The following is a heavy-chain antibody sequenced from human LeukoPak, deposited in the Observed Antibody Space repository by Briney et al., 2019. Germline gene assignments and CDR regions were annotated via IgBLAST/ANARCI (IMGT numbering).Heavy chain of an antibody. J-gene: IGHJ4*02. V-gene: IGHV3-48*03. CDR1: GFTFSSYE. CDR3: ARDNYDSSGYYFD. Sequence: AGGSLRLSCAASGFTFSSYEMNWVRQAPGKGLEWVSYISSSGSTMYYADSVKGRFTISRDNAKNSLYLQMNSLGAEDTAVYYCARDNYDSSGYYFDWGQGTLVTVSS. CDR2: ISSSGSTM. D-gene: IGHD3-22*01.